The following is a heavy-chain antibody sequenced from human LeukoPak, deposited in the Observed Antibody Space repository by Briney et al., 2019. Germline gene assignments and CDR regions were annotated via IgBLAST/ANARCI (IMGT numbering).Heavy chain of an antibody. CDR1: DYIFTNYG. Sequence: GASVKVSCKTSDYIFTNYGISWVRQAPGQGLEWMGWISAYNGNTNHAQKLQGRVTMTTDTSTSTAYMELRSLRSDGTAVYYCARTDFGDYSYYFDYWGQGTLVTVSS. V-gene: IGHV1-18*01. CDR2: ISAYNGNT. CDR3: ARTDFGDYSYYFDY. D-gene: IGHD4-17*01. J-gene: IGHJ4*02.